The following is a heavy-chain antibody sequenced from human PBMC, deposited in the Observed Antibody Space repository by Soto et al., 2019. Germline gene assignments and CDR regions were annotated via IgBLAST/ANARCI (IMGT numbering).Heavy chain of an antibody. D-gene: IGHD5-12*01. CDR1: GGSFSGYY. CDR2: ITHSGST. CDR3: VRVTSVLGSEGAYVGSWFDP. J-gene: IGHJ5*02. V-gene: IGHV4-34*01. Sequence: SETLSLTCAVYGGSFSGYYGSWIRQPPGKGLEWIGEITHSGSTNYNPSLKSRVTISVDTSKNQFSLKLGSVTAADTAVYYCVRVTSVLGSEGAYVGSWFDPWGQGTLVTVSS.